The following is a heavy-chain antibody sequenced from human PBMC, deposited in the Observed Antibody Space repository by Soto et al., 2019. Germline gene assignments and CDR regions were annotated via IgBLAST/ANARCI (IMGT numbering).Heavy chain of an antibody. CDR3: ARDPSGNSNDWYFDL. V-gene: IGHV4-31*03. CDR2: IYYSGST. Sequence: QVQLQESGPGLVKPSQTLSLTCTVSGGSISSGGYYWSWIRQHPGKGLEWIGYIYYSGSTYYNPSLTSRVTIAVDTPKNQFPLKLNSVTAADTAVYYCARDPSGNSNDWYFDLWGRGTLVTVSS. D-gene: IGHD2-21*02. CDR1: GGSISSGGYY. J-gene: IGHJ2*01.